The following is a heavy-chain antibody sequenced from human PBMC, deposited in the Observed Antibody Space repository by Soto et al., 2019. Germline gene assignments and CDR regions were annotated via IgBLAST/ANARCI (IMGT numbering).Heavy chain of an antibody. CDR3: VKAQERSAQYFAVVITAFDF. Sequence: QVHLVESGGGVVQPGRSLRLSCEGSGFSFSNYGIHWVRQAPGKGLEWVAVISHDGNSHHLADSVRGRFTISRDNSKNPVFLHMTSLRREDSAVYHCVKAQERSAQYFAVVITAFDFWGQGPMVTVSS. V-gene: IGHV3-30*18. J-gene: IGHJ3*01. CDR2: ISHDGNSH. D-gene: IGHD3-22*01. CDR1: GFSFSNYG.